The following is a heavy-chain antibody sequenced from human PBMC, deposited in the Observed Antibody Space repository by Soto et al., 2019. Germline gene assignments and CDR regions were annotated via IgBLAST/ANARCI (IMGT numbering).Heavy chain of an antibody. Sequence: ASVKVSCKASGYTFTSYAMHWVRQAPGQRLEWMGWINAGNGNTKYSQKLQGRVTITRDTSASAAYMELSSLRSADTAVYYCATQHLGTPPYGMDVWGQGTTVTVSS. V-gene: IGHV1-3*01. D-gene: IGHD1-7*01. CDR3: ATQHLGTPPYGMDV. CDR1: GYTFTSYA. CDR2: INAGNGNT. J-gene: IGHJ6*02.